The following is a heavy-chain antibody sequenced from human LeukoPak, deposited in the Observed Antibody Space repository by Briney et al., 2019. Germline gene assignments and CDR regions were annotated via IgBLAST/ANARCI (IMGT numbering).Heavy chain of an antibody. CDR2: INHSGST. Sequence: SETLSLTCAVYGGSFSGYYWSWIRQPPGKGLEWIGEINHSGSTNYNPSLKSRVTISVDTSKNQFSLKLSSVTAADTAVYCCICSGWYGDAFDIWGQGTMVTVSS. J-gene: IGHJ3*02. CDR1: GGSFSGYY. D-gene: IGHD6-19*01. CDR3: ICSGWYGDAFDI. V-gene: IGHV4-34*01.